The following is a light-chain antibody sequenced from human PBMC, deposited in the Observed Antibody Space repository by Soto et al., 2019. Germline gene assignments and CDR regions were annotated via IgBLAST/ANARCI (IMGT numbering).Light chain of an antibody. Sequence: EVVMPQSTATLSVSPGDRSTLSCRASQSARSSLGWYQQKPGQPPRLLIHDVSIRATGIPARFNGSGSGTEFTLTISSLQSEDFAVYSCQQYNNWPWTFGQGTKV. CDR1: QSARSS. CDR2: DVS. CDR3: QQYNNWPWT. V-gene: IGKV3-15*01. J-gene: IGKJ1*01.